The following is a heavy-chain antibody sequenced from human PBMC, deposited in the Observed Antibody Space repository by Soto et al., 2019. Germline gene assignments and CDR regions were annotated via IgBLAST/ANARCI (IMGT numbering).Heavy chain of an antibody. CDR1: GGTFSSYA. D-gene: IGHD2-2*01. Sequence: QVQLVQSGAEVKKPGSSVKVSCKASGGTFSSYAISWVRQAPGPGLEWMGGIIPIFGTANYAQKFQGRVTITADDSTSTAYRELSSLRSEDTAVYYCARHVPAAGYYYGMDVWGQGTTVTVSS. CDR3: ARHVPAAGYYYGMDV. V-gene: IGHV1-69*12. J-gene: IGHJ6*02. CDR2: IIPIFGTA.